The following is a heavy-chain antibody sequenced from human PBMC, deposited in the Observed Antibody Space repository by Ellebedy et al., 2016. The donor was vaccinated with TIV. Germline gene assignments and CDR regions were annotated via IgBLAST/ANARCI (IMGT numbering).Heavy chain of an antibody. CDR2: IYSGGGT. D-gene: IGHD3-22*01. V-gene: IGHV3-66*01. CDR1: GFTVSSSY. Sequence: GESLKISCAVSGFTVSSSYMSWVRQAPGKGLERVSVIYSGGGTYYADSVKGRFIMSRDTSQNTVSLQMNSLRAEDTALYYCTRDRYYNDIPSGMYVWGQGTTVTVSS. J-gene: IGHJ6*02. CDR3: TRDRYYNDIPSGMYV.